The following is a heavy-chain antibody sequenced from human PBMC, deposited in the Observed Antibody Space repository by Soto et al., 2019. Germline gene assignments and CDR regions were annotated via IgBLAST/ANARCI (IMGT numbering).Heavy chain of an antibody. J-gene: IGHJ4*02. CDR1: GFTFSSYS. Sequence: EVQLEESGGDLVKPGGSLRLSCADSGFTFSSYSMNWVRQAPGKGLEWVSSISSSSTYIYYADSVKGRFTISRDNAKNSLYLQMNSLSAEDTAVYYCARGGRAITRHFDYWGQGTLVTVSS. D-gene: IGHD3-10*01. V-gene: IGHV3-21*01. CDR3: ARGGRAITRHFDY. CDR2: ISSSSTYI.